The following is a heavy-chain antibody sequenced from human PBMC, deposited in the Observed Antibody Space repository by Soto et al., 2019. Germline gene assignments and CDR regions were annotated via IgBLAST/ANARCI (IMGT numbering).Heavy chain of an antibody. Sequence: SETLSLTCAVSGGSLSSSSWWSWVRQPPGKTLEWLGEIFYSGSTKYNPSLNSRVTISADQSKNDFSLRLSSVTAADTAVYYCVHHGGVPYYHDFWGQGMLVTVS. V-gene: IGHV4-4*02. D-gene: IGHD2-8*01. CDR2: IFYSGST. CDR3: VHHGGVPYYHDF. CDR1: GGSLSSSSW. J-gene: IGHJ4*02.